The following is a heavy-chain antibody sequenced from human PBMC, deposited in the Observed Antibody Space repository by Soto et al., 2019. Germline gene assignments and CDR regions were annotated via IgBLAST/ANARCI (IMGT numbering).Heavy chain of an antibody. V-gene: IGHV4-34*01. D-gene: IGHD2-2*01. Sequence: QVQLQQWGAGLLKPSETLSLTCAVYGGSFSGYYWSWIRQPPGKGLEWIGEINHSGSTNYNPSLKSRVTISVDTSKNQFSLKLSSVTAADTAVYYCVYQLLGPVGRNWFDPWGQGTLVTVSS. CDR3: VYQLLGPVGRNWFDP. CDR2: INHSGST. CDR1: GGSFSGYY. J-gene: IGHJ5*02.